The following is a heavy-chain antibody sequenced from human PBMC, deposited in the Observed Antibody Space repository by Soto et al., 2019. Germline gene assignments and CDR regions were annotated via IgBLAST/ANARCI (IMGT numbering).Heavy chain of an antibody. CDR3: ARWSWYDFWRCMTSYCMDD. CDR2: IYYSGST. Sequence: SETLSLTCTVSGGSISSGGYYWSCIPQHPGKGLEWNGYIYYSGSTYYNPSLKIRVTISVDTSKNQFSLNLSSVTAADTTVYYCARWSWYDFWRCMTSYCMDDWGPGTTFAVCS. CDR1: GGSISSGGYY. V-gene: IGHV4-31*03. J-gene: IGHJ6*02. D-gene: IGHD3-3*01.